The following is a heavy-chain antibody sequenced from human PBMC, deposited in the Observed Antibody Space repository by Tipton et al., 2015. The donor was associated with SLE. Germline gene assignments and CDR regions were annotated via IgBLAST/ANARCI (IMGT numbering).Heavy chain of an antibody. D-gene: IGHD6-13*01. CDR1: GGSFSGYY. V-gene: IGHV4-34*01. J-gene: IGHJ5*02. CDR2: INHSGST. Sequence: TLSLTCAVYGGSFSGYYWSWIRQPPGKGLEWIGEINHSGSTNYNPSLKSRVTISVDTSKNQFSLKLSSVTAADTAVYYCARQDGIAAAAPFDPWGQGTLVTVSS. CDR3: ARQDGIAAAAPFDP.